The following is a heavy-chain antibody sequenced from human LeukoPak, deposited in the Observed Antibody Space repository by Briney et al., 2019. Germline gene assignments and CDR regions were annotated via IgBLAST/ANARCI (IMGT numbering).Heavy chain of an antibody. CDR3: ARVGPMVRGPTQPNYYYYYYMDV. Sequence: SVKVSCKASGGTFSSYAISWVRQAPGQGLEWMGGIIPIFGTANYAQKFQGRVTITADESTSTAYMELSSLRSEDTAVYYCARVGPMVRGPTQPNYYYYYYMDVWGKGTTVTVSS. CDR2: IIPIFGTA. V-gene: IGHV1-69*13. CDR1: GGTFSSYA. J-gene: IGHJ6*03. D-gene: IGHD3-10*01.